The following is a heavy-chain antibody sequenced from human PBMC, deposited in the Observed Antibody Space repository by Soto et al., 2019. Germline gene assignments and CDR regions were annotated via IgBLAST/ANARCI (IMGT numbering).Heavy chain of an antibody. J-gene: IGHJ6*02. CDR3: ARGRSYDYVWGSYRPRRYYGMDV. D-gene: IGHD3-16*02. CDR2: INHSGST. V-gene: IGHV4-34*01. Sequence: KPSETLSLTCAVYGGSFSGYYWSWIRQPPGKGLEWIGEINHSGSTNYNPSLKSRVTISVDTSKNQFSLKLSSVTAADTAVYYCARGRSYDYVWGSYRPRRYYGMDVWGQGTTVTVSS. CDR1: GGSFSGYY.